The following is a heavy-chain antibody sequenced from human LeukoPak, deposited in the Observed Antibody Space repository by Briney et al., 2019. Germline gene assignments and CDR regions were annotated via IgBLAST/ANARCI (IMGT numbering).Heavy chain of an antibody. D-gene: IGHD2-2*01. CDR2: IHSDGSST. CDR3: ARGSYCSSTTCVNFFY. J-gene: IGHJ4*02. Sequence: PGGSLRLLCAASGLTFSSYWMHGVRPAPGKGLVWVSRIHSDGSSTIYADSVKCRFTISRDNAKNTLYLQMNSLSAEDTAVYYCARGSYCSSTTCVNFFYWGQGTLVTVSS. V-gene: IGHV3-74*01. CDR1: GLTFSSYW.